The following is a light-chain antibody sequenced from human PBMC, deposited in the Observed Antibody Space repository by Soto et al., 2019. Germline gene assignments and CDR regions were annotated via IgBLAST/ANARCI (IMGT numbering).Light chain of an antibody. CDR2: DAS. CDR3: QQRSNWPWT. J-gene: IGKJ1*01. Sequence: EIVVTQSPATLSLSPGERATLSCRASQSVSSYLAWYQQKPGQAPRLLIYDASNRATGIPARFSGSGSGTDFTLTISSLETEDFAVYYCQQRSNWPWTFGQGTKVEIK. CDR1: QSVSSY. V-gene: IGKV3-11*01.